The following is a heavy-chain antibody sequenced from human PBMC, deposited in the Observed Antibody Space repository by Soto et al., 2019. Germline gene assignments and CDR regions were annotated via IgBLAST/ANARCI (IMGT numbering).Heavy chain of an antibody. CDR1: GFSISSYA. CDR3: ARDLWDLDEAYHFDY. J-gene: IGHJ4*02. CDR2: YSFDGSDE. D-gene: IGHD1-26*01. V-gene: IGHV3-30-3*01. Sequence: QLQLVESGGGVVQPGGSLSLSCAASGFSISSYALHWVRQAPGKGLEWLAVYSFDGSDEYYADSVKGRFTMSRDISKNTVFLEMISLRPEDTAVYYCARDLWDLDEAYHFDYWGQGILVTVSS.